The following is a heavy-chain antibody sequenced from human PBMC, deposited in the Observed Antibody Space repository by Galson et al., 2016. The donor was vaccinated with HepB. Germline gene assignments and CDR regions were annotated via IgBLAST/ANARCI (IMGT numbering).Heavy chain of an antibody. CDR2: MLPMYATP. CDR3: ARLTTARSKYYYYYSGMDV. D-gene: IGHD4-17*01. J-gene: IGHJ6*02. V-gene: IGHV1-69*13. CDR1: GGTFSNST. Sequence: SVKVSCKASGGTFSNSTIAWVRQAPGQGLEWMGGMLPMYATPDYAQKFEGRITITADGATRTAYMELRSLRSEDTAVYYCARLTTARSKYYYYYSGMDVWGQGTTVAVSS.